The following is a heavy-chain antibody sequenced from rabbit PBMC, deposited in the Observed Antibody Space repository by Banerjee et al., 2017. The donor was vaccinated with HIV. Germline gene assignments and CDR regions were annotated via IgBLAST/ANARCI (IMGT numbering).Heavy chain of an antibody. CDR2: IDPVFGGT. CDR3: ARDRAYSSGWGRDL. CDR1: GFSFSNKYV. Sequence: QEQLEESGGDLVKPEGSLTLTCTASGFSFSNKYVMCWVRQAPGKGLEWIGYIDPVFGGTYYASWVNGRFTISSHNAQNTLYLQLNSLTAADTATYFCARDRAYSSGWGRDLWGPGTLVTVS. D-gene: IGHD4-1*01. J-gene: IGHJ4*01. V-gene: IGHV1S45*01.